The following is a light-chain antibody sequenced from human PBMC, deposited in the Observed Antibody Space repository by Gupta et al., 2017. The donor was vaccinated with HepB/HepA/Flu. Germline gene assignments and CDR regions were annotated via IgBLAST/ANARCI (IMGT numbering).Light chain of an antibody. CDR1: SSDVGGYNF. J-gene: IGLJ2*01. V-gene: IGLV2-14*01. CDR2: DVS. Sequence: QSALTQPASVSGSPGQSITISCTGTSSDVGGYNFVSWYQQQPGKAPKLMIYDVSNRRSGVSNRFSGSKSGNTASLTISGLQAEDEADYYCSSYTSSITVVFGGGTKLTVL. CDR3: SSYTSSITVV.